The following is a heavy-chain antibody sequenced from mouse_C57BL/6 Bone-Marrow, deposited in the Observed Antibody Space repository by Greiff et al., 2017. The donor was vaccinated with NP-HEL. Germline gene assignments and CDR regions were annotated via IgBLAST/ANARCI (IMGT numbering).Heavy chain of an antibody. D-gene: IGHD2-4*01. CDR1: GFTFSSYG. Sequence: EVKLMESGGDLVNPGGSLKLSCAASGFTFSSYGMSWVRQTPDKRLEWVATISSGGSYTYYPDTVKGRFTISRDNAKNTLYLQMSSLKSKETAMYYCASPYDYDVAWFAFWGQGTLVTVSA. CDR3: ASPYDYDVAWFAF. CDR2: ISSGGSYT. V-gene: IGHV5-6*01. J-gene: IGHJ3*01.